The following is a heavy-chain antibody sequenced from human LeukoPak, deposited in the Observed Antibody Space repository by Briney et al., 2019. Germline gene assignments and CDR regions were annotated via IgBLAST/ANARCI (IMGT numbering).Heavy chain of an antibody. CDR3: ASHNSH. CDR2: IIPIFGTA. V-gene: IGHV1-69*05. D-gene: IGHD2/OR15-2a*01. Sequence: ASVKVSCKASGGTFSSYAISWVRQAPGQGLEWMGGIIPIFGTANYAQKFQGRVTMTRDTSTSTVYMELSSLRSEDTAVYYCASHNSHWGQGTLVTVSS. CDR1: GGTFSSYA. J-gene: IGHJ4*02.